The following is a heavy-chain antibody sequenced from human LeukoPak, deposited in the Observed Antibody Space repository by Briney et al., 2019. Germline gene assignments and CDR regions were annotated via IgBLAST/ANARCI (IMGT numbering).Heavy chain of an antibody. CDR2: IYTDGSST. CDR1: GFTFSNYW. Sequence: GGSLRLSCAASGFTFSNYWMHWVHQAPGKGLVWVSRIYTDGSSTNYADSVKGRFTISRDNAKNTLYLQMNSLRGEDTAVYYCARGASNRFDYWGQGTLVTVSS. CDR3: ARGASNRFDY. D-gene: IGHD1-14*01. V-gene: IGHV3-74*01. J-gene: IGHJ4*02.